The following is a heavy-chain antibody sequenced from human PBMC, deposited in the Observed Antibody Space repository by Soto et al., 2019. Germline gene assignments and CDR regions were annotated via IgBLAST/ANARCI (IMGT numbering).Heavy chain of an antibody. V-gene: IGHV2-5*02. CDR1: GFSLSTSGVG. CDR2: IYWDDDK. Sequence: QITLKESGPTLVKPTQTLTLTCTFSGFSLSTSGVGVGWIRQPPGKALEWLALIYWDDDKRYSPSLKSRLTITKDTSKNQVFLTMTNMDPVDTATYYCARRDNIDGKNYFDYWGQGTLVTVSS. CDR3: ARRDNIDGKNYFDY. D-gene: IGHD1-1*01. J-gene: IGHJ4*02.